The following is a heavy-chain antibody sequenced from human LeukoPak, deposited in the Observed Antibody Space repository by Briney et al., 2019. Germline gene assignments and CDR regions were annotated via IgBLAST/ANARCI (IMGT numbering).Heavy chain of an antibody. D-gene: IGHD2-2*01. CDR2: IRGSGGST. CDR3: AKENVVVPYYYMDV. V-gene: IGHV3-23*01. CDR1: GFTFSSYA. J-gene: IGHJ6*03. Sequence: GGSLRLSCAASGFTFSSYAMSWVRQAPGKGLEWVSAIRGSGGSTYYAGSVKGRFTISRDNSKNTLYLQMNSLRAEDTAVYYCAKENVVVPYYYMDVWGKGTTVTVSS.